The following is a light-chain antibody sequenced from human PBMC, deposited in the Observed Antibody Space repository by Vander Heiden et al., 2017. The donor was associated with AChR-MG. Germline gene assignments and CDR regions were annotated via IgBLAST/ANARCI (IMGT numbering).Light chain of an antibody. CDR3: QQEDSYPWT. CDR2: KAS. Sequence: DIQLTQSPSTLSASVGDTVTITCRASQSIGTWLAWYQQRPGKAPNLLIYKASSLESGVPSRFSGSGSGTEFTLTISSLQPDDFATYYCQQEDSYPWTFGQRTKVEIK. V-gene: IGKV1-5*03. J-gene: IGKJ1*01. CDR1: QSIGTW.